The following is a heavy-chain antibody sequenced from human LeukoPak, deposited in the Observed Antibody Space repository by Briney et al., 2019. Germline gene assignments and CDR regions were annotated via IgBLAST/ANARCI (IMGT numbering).Heavy chain of an antibody. CDR2: ISGSGGST. D-gene: IGHD3-10*01. J-gene: IGHJ6*02. CDR3: AKNYGSGSYYYGMDV. V-gene: IGHV3-23*01. Sequence: GGSLRLSCAASGFTFSSYAMSTVRQAPGMGLEWVSAISGSGGSTYYADSVKGRFTISRDNSKNTLYLQMNSLRAEDTAVYYCAKNYGSGSYYYGMDVWGQGTTVTVSS. CDR1: GFTFSSYA.